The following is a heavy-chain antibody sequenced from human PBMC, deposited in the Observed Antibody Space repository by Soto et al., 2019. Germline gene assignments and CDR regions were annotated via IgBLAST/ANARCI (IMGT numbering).Heavy chain of an antibody. J-gene: IGHJ4*02. V-gene: IGHV3-9*01. CDR1: GFTFDDYA. CDR2: ISWNSDNI. Sequence: EVQLVESGGGLVQPGRSLRLSCAASGFTFDDYAMHWVRQAPGKGLEWVSGISWNSDNIGYADSVKGRFTISRDNAKNSLYLQMNSLRAEDTAFYYCAKDNPRRDRTGYYYWFDYWGQGTLVTVSS. D-gene: IGHD3-22*01. CDR3: AKDNPRRDRTGYYYWFDY.